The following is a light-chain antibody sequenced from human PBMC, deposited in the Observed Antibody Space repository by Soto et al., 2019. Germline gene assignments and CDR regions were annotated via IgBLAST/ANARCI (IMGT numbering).Light chain of an antibody. J-gene: IGLJ1*01. Sequence: SVLTQPPSVSGAPGQRVTISCTGSSSNIGAHYDVHWYQQLPGTAPKLLIYGNSNRPSGVPDRFSASKSGNTASLTISGLQAEDEADYYCSSYSRNTLFVFGSGTKVTV. V-gene: IGLV1-40*01. CDR2: GNS. CDR1: SSNIGAHYD. CDR3: SSYSRNTLFV.